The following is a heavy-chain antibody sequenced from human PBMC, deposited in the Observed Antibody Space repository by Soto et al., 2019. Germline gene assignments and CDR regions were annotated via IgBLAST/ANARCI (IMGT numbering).Heavy chain of an antibody. CDR2: ISYDGSNK. CDR3: AKDFYSSPPFDP. J-gene: IGHJ5*02. Sequence: QVQLVESGGGVVQPGRSLRLSCAASGFTFSSYGMHWVRQAPGKGLEWVAVISYDGSNKYYADSVKGRFTISRDNSKNTLYLQMNSLRAEDTAVYYCAKDFYSSPPFDPWGQGTLVTVSS. V-gene: IGHV3-30*18. CDR1: GFTFSSYG. D-gene: IGHD6-13*01.